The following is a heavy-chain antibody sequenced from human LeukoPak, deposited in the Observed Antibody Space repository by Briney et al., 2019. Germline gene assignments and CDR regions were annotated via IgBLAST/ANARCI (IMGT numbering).Heavy chain of an antibody. J-gene: IGHJ6*03. D-gene: IGHD4-11*01. V-gene: IGHV3-7*01. CDR2: IKQDGSEK. CDR1: GFTFSSYW. Sequence: PGGSLRLSCAASGFTFSSYWMSWVRQAPGKGLEWVANIKQDGSEKYYVDSVKGRFTISRDNAKNSLYLQMNSLRAEDTAVYYCARNTPAVTPEVYYMDVWGKGTTVTVSS. CDR3: ARNTPAVTPEVYYMDV.